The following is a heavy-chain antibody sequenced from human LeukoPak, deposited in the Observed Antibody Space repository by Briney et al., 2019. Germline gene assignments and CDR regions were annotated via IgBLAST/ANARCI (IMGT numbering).Heavy chain of an antibody. CDR2: IKQDGSEK. J-gene: IGHJ5*02. CDR3: AKDWQLLPVNWFDP. CDR1: GFTFSSYW. Sequence: GGSLRLSCAASGFTFSSYWMSWVRQAPGKGLEWVANIKQDGSEKYYVDSVKGRFTISRDNAKNSLYLQMNSLRAEDTAVYYCAKDWQLLPVNWFDPWGQGTLVTVSS. D-gene: IGHD1-26*01. V-gene: IGHV3-7*01.